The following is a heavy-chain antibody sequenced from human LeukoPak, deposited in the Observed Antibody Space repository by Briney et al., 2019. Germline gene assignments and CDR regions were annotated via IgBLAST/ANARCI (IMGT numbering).Heavy chain of an antibody. CDR3: ARDVPYYYDSSGYKGRYYYYGMDV. D-gene: IGHD3-22*01. Sequence: ASVKVSCKVSGYTLTELSMHWVRQAPGKGLEWMGGFDPEDGETIYAQKFQGRVTMTEDTSTDTAYMELSSLRSEDTAVYYCARDVPYYYDSSGYKGRYYYYGMDVWGQGTTVTVS. V-gene: IGHV1-24*01. CDR1: GYTLTELS. CDR2: FDPEDGET. J-gene: IGHJ6*02.